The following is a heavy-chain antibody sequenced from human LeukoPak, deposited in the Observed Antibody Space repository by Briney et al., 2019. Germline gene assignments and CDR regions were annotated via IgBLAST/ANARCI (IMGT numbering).Heavy chain of an antibody. CDR3: ARDWEAAAGTNWFDP. CDR1: GGSISSSSYY. J-gene: IGHJ5*02. D-gene: IGHD6-13*01. Sequence: SETLSLTCTVSGGSISSSSYYWGWIRQPPGKGLEWIGSIYYSGSTYYNPSLKSRVTISVDTSKNQFSLKLSSVTAADTAVYYCARDWEAAAGTNWFDPWGQGTLVTVSS. V-gene: IGHV4-39*07. CDR2: IYYSGST.